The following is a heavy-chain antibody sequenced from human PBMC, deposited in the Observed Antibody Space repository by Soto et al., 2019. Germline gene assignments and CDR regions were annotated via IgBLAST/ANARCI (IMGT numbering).Heavy chain of an antibody. J-gene: IGHJ6*01. CDR1: GYTFTSYA. CDR2: INAGNGNT. Sequence: ASVKVSCKASGYTFTSYAMHWVRQAPGQRLEWMGWINAGNGNTKYSQKFQGRVTITRDTSASTAYMELSSLRSEDTAVYYCAIQRLPHLAYYSYHDTDVWRQRPTVSVSS. CDR3: AIQRLPHLAYYSYHDTDV. D-gene: IGHD2-2*01. V-gene: IGHV1-3*01.